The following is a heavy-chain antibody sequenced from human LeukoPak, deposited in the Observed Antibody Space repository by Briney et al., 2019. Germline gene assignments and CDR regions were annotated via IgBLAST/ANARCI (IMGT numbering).Heavy chain of an antibody. CDR3: AKIIGTVGARGGDY. J-gene: IGHJ4*02. CDR1: GFTFSSYG. D-gene: IGHD1-26*01. Sequence: GGSLRLSCAASGFTFSSYGMHWVRQAPGKGLEWVAFIRYDGSNKYYADSVKGRFTISRDNSKNTLYLQMNSLRAEDTAVYYCAKIIGTVGARGGDYWGQGTQVTVSS. V-gene: IGHV3-30*02. CDR2: IRYDGSNK.